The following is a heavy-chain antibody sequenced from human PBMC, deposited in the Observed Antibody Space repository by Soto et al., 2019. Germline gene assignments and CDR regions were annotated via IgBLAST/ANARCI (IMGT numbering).Heavy chain of an antibody. Sequence: QVQLQESGPGLVKPSETLSLTCTVSGGSISSYYWSWIRQPPGKGLEWIGYIYYSGSTNYNPSLKRRVTISVDTSKNQFSLKLSSVTAADTAVYYCARGLGASSGYPWAFDIWGQGTMVTVSS. J-gene: IGHJ3*02. CDR2: IYYSGST. V-gene: IGHV4-59*01. CDR3: ARGLGASSGYPWAFDI. CDR1: GGSISSYY. D-gene: IGHD3-22*01.